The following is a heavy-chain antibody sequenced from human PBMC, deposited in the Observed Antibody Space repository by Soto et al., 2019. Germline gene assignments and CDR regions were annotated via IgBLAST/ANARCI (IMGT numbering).Heavy chain of an antibody. CDR2: IIPIFGTA. CDR3: ARDMLGMYGTSYYYYGMDV. V-gene: IGHV1-69*06. Sequence: GASVKVSCKASGGTFSSYAISWVRQAPGQGLEWMGGIIPIFGTANYAQKFQGRVTITADKSTSTAYMELSSLRSEDTAVYYCARDMLGMYGTSYYYYGMDVWGQGTTVTVSS. CDR1: GGTFSSYA. D-gene: IGHD2-8*01. J-gene: IGHJ6*02.